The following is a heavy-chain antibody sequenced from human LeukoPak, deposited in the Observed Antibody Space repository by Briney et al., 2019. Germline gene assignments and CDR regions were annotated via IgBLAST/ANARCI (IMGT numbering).Heavy chain of an antibody. J-gene: IGHJ5*01. CDR1: GFTFSSCA. CDR3: VKDRPNYFGWNGHYYTRNGDS. CDR2: ITSISDGT. Sequence: GGSLRLSCEASGFTFSSCAMSWVRQAPGEGLEWVSSITSISDGTFYADSVKGRFTISRDNSKSTLYLQMNSLRAEDTALYYCVKDRPNYFGWNGHYYTRNGDSWGQGTLVTVSS. V-gene: IGHV3-23*01. D-gene: IGHD3-10*01.